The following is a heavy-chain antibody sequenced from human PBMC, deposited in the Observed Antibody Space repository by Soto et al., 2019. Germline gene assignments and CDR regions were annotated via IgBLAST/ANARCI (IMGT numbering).Heavy chain of an antibody. Sequence: QGQLVQSGAEVKKPGASVKVSCKASGYTFVSYGIAWVRQAPGQGLEWMGWVTAYNGNTKYAPKFQDRVIMTTDASTNTAYMELRNLRSDDTAVYFCSRAPPFDYWGQGTLVTVSS. CDR2: VTAYNGNT. J-gene: IGHJ4*02. CDR3: SRAPPFDY. V-gene: IGHV1-18*01. CDR1: GYTFVSYG.